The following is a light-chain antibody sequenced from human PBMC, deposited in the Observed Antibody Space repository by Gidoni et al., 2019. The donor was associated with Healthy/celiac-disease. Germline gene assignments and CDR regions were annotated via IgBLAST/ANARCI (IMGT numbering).Light chain of an antibody. J-gene: IGKJ1*01. V-gene: IGKV4-1*01. CDR1: QSGLYSSNAKNY. CDR2: WAS. CDR3: QQYCSTPPT. Sequence: DIVMTQSPASRAVSLGERATITCKSSQSGLYSSNAKNYLAWYQQKPGQPPKLLIYWASTRASGVPDLFNGSGSGTDFTLTISSLQAEDVAGYYCQQYCSTPPTFGQGTKVEIK.